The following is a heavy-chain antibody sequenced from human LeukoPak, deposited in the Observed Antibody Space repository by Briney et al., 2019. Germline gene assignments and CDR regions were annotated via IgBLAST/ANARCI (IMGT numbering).Heavy chain of an antibody. Sequence: GGSLRLSCAASGFTVSSNYMSWVRQAPGKGLEWVSAISGSGGSTYYADSVKGRFTISRDNSKNTLYLQMNSLRAEDTAVYYCAKGLSVYYYDPNHPGYWGQGTLVTVSS. J-gene: IGHJ4*02. D-gene: IGHD3-22*01. CDR3: AKGLSVYYYDPNHPGY. V-gene: IGHV3-23*01. CDR1: GFTVSSNY. CDR2: ISGSGGST.